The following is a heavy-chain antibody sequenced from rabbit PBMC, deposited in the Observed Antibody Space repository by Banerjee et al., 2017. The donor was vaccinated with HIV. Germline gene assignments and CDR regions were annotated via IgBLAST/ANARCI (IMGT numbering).Heavy chain of an antibody. Sequence: QSLEESGGGLVQPEGSLTLTCTASGFSFSSSYWMGWVRQAPGKGLEWIACIGTGSGNTYYANWAKGRFTISKTSSTTVTLQMTSLTVADTATYFCARGNSNYFGAFDPWGQGTLVTVS. D-gene: IGHD8-1*01. V-gene: IGHV1S40*01. CDR1: GFSFSSSYW. CDR3: ARGNSNYFGAFDP. J-gene: IGHJ2*01. CDR2: IGTGSGNT.